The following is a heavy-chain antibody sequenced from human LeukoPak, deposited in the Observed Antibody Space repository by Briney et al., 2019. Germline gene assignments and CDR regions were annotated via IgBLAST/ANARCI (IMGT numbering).Heavy chain of an antibody. CDR1: EFTFSTYE. J-gene: IGHJ3*01. D-gene: IGHD3-16*01. V-gene: IGHV3-48*03. CDR2: IMGGGRVI. Sequence: PGGSLRLSCEASEFTFSTYEMNWVRQAPGKGLEWIAYIMGGGRVIYYKDSVKGRFIISRDNAKKSLFLQMNSLRVEDTAVYYCWGTDKTGPETFDVWALGQWSPSLQ. CDR3: WGTDKTGPETFDV.